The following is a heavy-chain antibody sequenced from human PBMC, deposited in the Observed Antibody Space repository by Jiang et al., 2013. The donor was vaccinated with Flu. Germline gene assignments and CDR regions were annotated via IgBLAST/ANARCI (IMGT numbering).Heavy chain of an antibody. CDR2: IKQDGSEK. Sequence: SGGGLVQPGGSLRLSCAASGFTFSSYWMSWVRQAPGKGLEWVANIKQDGSEKYYVDSVKGRFTISRDNAKNSLYLQMNSLRAEDTAVYYCARQLMTTVPNADYWGQGTLVTVSS. CDR1: GFTFSSYW. V-gene: IGHV3-7*01. D-gene: IGHD4-11*01. CDR3: ARQLMTTVPNADY. J-gene: IGHJ4*02.